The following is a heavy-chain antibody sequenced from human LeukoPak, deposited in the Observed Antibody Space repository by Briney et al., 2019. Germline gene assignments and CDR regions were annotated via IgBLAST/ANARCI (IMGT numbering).Heavy chain of an antibody. V-gene: IGHV3-74*03. D-gene: IGHD1-1*01. Sequence: GGSLRLSCPASGFIFTDYWMHWVRQAPGKELVWVARIRGDGRATTYADSVKGRFTISRDNAMNTVFLQMKSLRADDTGTYYCARFYFPEEHDRARYEAHWGQGVLVTVS. J-gene: IGHJ4*02. CDR1: GFIFTDYW. CDR2: IRGDGRAT. CDR3: ARFYFPEEHDRARYEAH.